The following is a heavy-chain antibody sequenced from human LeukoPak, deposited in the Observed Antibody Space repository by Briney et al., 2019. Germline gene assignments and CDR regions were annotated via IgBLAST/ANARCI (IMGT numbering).Heavy chain of an antibody. V-gene: IGHV1-18*01. D-gene: IGHD6-13*01. CDR1: GYTFTSYG. Sequence: GASVKVSCKASGYTFTSYGISWVRQAPGQGLEWMGWISAYNGNTNYAQKLQGRVTMTTDTSTSTAYMELRSLRSDDTAVYYCAREVTAAGNIYFDYWGQGTLVTVSS. CDR3: AREVTAAGNIYFDY. J-gene: IGHJ4*02. CDR2: ISAYNGNT.